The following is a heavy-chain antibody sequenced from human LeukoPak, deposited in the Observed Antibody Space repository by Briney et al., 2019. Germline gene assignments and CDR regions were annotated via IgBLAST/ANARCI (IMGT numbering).Heavy chain of an antibody. Sequence: GGSLRLSCAASGFTFSSYEMNWVRQAPGKGLEWGSYISSSGSTIYYADSVKGRFTISRDNAKNSLYLQMNSLRAEDTAVYYCARDDWNDVMNYYGMDVWGQGTTVTVSS. CDR1: GFTFSSYE. J-gene: IGHJ6*02. CDR2: ISSSGSTI. V-gene: IGHV3-48*03. D-gene: IGHD1-1*01. CDR3: ARDDWNDVMNYYGMDV.